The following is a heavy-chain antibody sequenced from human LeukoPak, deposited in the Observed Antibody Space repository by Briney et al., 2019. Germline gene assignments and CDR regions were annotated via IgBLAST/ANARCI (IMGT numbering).Heavy chain of an antibody. Sequence: GGSLRLSCAASGFTFDDYAMHWVRQAPGKGLEWVSGISWNSGSIGYADSVKGRFTISRDNAKNSLYLQMNSLRAEDTALYYCARNSAMVNWGQGTLVTVSS. CDR3: ARNSAMVN. V-gene: IGHV3-9*01. J-gene: IGHJ4*02. CDR2: ISWNSGSI. D-gene: IGHD5-18*01. CDR1: GFTFDDYA.